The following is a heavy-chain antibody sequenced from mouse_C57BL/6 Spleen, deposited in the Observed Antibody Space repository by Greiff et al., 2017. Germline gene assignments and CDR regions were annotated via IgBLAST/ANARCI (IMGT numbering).Heavy chain of an antibody. Sequence: EVHRVESGGGLVKPGGSLKLSCAASGFTFSSYAMSWVRQTPEKRLEWVATISDGGSYTYYPDNVKGRFTISRDNAKNNLYLQMSHLKSEDTAMYYCARGGGRAYGGYFDYWGQGTTLTVSS. J-gene: IGHJ2*01. D-gene: IGHD3-3*01. V-gene: IGHV5-4*01. CDR1: GFTFSSYA. CDR2: ISDGGSYT. CDR3: ARGGGRAYGGYFDY.